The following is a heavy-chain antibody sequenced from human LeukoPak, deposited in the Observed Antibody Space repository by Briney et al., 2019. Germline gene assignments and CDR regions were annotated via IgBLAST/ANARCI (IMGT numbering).Heavy chain of an antibody. Sequence: SVKVSCKASGGTFSSYAISWVRQAPGQGLEWMGGIIPIFGTANYAQKLQGRVTMTTDTSTSTAYMELRSLRSDDTAVYYCARDGCCGYRRREDYWGQGTLVTVSS. J-gene: IGHJ4*02. CDR3: ARDGCCGYRRREDY. V-gene: IGHV1-69*05. CDR2: IIPIFGTA. CDR1: GGTFSSYA. D-gene: IGHD5-12*01.